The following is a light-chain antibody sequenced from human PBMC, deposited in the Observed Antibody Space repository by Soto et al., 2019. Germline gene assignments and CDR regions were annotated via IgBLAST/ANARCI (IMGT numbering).Light chain of an antibody. V-gene: IGKV1-5*03. CDR2: KAS. CDR3: QQHGDYWRT. CDR1: ESISNS. J-gene: IGKJ1*01. Sequence: DIQMIQSPSTLSASVGDRVTITCRASESISNSLAWYQQKPGKAPKLLIYKASTLETGVPSRFSGSGSGTEFTLTISSLQPDDFATYFCQQHGDYWRTFGQGTKVQIK.